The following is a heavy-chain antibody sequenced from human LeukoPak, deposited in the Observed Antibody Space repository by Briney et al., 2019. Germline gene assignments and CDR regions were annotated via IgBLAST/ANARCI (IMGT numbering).Heavy chain of an antibody. CDR3: AIHYDFWSGYDY. V-gene: IGHV3-30*03. CDR1: GFTFSSYG. CDR2: ISYDGSNK. Sequence: PGGSLRLSCGASGFTFSSYGMHWVRQAPGKGLEWVAVISYDGSNKYYADSVKGRFTISRDNSKNTLYLQMNSLRAEDTAVYYCAIHYDFWSGYDYWGQGTLVTVSS. J-gene: IGHJ4*02. D-gene: IGHD3-3*01.